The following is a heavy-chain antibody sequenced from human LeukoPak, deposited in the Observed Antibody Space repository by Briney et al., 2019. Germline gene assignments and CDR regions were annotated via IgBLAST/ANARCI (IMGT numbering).Heavy chain of an antibody. J-gene: IGHJ5*02. CDR2: IIPIFGTA. CDR3: ARAPAWGYCSSTSCYGWFDP. V-gene: IGHV1-69*13. Sequence: SVTVSCKASGGTFSSYAISWVRQAPGQGLEWMGGIIPIFGTANYAQKFQGRVTITADESTSTAYMELSSLRSEDMAVYYCARAPAWGYCSSTSCYGWFDPWGQGTLVTVSS. CDR1: GGTFSSYA. D-gene: IGHD2-2*01.